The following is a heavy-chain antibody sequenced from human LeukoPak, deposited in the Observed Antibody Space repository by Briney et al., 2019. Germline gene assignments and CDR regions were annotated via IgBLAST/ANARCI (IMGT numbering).Heavy chain of an antibody. D-gene: IGHD5-18*01. CDR2: ISYDGSNK. CDR1: GFTFSSYA. CDR3: ARARGGYSYGYHFDY. Sequence: GGSLRLSCAASGFTFSSYAMHWVRQAPGKGLEWVAVISYDGSNKYYADSVKCRFTISRDNSKNTLYLQMNSLRAEDTAVYYCARARGGYSYGYHFDYWGQGTLVTVSS. V-gene: IGHV3-30*04. J-gene: IGHJ4*02.